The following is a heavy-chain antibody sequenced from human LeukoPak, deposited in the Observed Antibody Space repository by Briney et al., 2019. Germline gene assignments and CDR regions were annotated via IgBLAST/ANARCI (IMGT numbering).Heavy chain of an antibody. V-gene: IGHV3-30-3*01. D-gene: IGHD3-10*01. J-gene: IGHJ4*02. CDR2: ISYDGSNK. CDR1: GFTFSSYA. Sequence: GRSLRLSCAASGFTFSSYAMHWVRQAPGKGLEWVAVISYDGSNKYYADSVKGRFTISRDNSKNTLYLQMNSLRAEDTAVYYCARDVFGLAYWGQGTLVTVSS. CDR3: ARDVFGLAY.